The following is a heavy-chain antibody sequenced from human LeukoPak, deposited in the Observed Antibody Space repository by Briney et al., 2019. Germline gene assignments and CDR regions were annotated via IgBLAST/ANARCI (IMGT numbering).Heavy chain of an antibody. J-gene: IGHJ4*02. Sequence: GGSLRLSCAASGFTFSDYYMSWIRQAPGKGLEWVSYISSSGSTIYYADSVKGRFTISRDNSKNTLYLQMNSLRAEDTAVYYCAKAKPLKAGYFDYWGQGTLVTVSS. D-gene: IGHD6-25*01. CDR3: AKAKPLKAGYFDY. CDR1: GFTFSDYY. CDR2: ISSSGSTI. V-gene: IGHV3-11*01.